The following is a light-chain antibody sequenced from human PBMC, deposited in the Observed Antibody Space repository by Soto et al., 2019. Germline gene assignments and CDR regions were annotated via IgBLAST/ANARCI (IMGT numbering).Light chain of an antibody. V-gene: IGKV2-40*01. CDR2: GAS. CDR1: QILLDSDDGNTY. J-gene: IGKJ1*01. CDR3: QKSYSSPWK. Sequence: DIVITHTPLSLPVTPGEPASISFRSSQILLDSDDGNTYLDWYLQKPGKAPKLLIYGASSLESGVPSRFSGSGSGTDFTLTINSLQPEDFATYYCQKSYSSPWKFGQGTKVDIK.